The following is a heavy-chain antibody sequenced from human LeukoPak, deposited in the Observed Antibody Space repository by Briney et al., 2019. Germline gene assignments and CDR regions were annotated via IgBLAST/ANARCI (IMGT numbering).Heavy chain of an antibody. J-gene: IGHJ5*02. D-gene: IGHD3-3*01. V-gene: IGHV4-59*01. CDR1: GGSISSYY. CDR2: IYYSGST. CDR3: ARTGYYDFWSGYYRAYNWFDP. Sequence: KSSETLSLTCTVSGGSISSYYWSWIRQPPGKGLEWIGYIYYSGSTNYNPSLKSRATISVDTSKNQFSLKLSSVTAADTAVYYCARTGYYDFWSGYYRAYNWFDPWGQGTLVTVSS.